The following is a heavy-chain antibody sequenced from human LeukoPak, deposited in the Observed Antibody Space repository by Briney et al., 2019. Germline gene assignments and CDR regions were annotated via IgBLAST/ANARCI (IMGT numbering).Heavy chain of an antibody. CDR3: ARGENYSFDY. V-gene: IGHV6-1*01. J-gene: IGHJ4*02. CDR1: GDSVSSNNAA. D-gene: IGHD4-11*01. CDR2: TYHRSKWYS. Sequence: SQTLPLTCAISGDSVSSNNAAWNWIRQSPSRGLEWLGSTYHRSKWYSDYALSVKSRISVNPDTPKNQFSLHLNSVTPEDTAVYYCARGENYSFDYWGQGTLVTVSS.